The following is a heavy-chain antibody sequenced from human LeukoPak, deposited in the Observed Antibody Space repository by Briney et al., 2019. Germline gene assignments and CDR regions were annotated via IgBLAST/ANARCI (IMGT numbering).Heavy chain of an antibody. D-gene: IGHD1-26*01. CDR1: GGSISSYY. CDR2: IYYSGST. J-gene: IGHJ1*01. CDR3: ARVSPGSIVGAREEYFQH. Sequence: SETLSLTCTVSGGSISSYYWSWIRQPPGKGLEWIGYIYYSGSTNYNPSLKSRVTISVDTSKNQFSLKLSSVAAADTAVYYCARVSPGSIVGAREEYFQHWGQGTLVTVSS. V-gene: IGHV4-59*01.